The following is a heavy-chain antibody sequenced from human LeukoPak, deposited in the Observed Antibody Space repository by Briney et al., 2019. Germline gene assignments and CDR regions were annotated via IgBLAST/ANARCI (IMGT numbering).Heavy chain of an antibody. CDR2: VSGSGVST. Sequence: GGSLRLSCAASGFTFSNYAMSWVRQAPGKGLEWVSTVSGSGVSTYYADSVKGRFTISRDNSKNTLYLQMDSLRAEDTAVYHCAKEGVGSSGPRDWFDPWGQGTLVTVSS. D-gene: IGHD6-19*01. CDR1: GFTFSNYA. CDR3: AKEGVGSSGPRDWFDP. V-gene: IGHV3-23*01. J-gene: IGHJ5*02.